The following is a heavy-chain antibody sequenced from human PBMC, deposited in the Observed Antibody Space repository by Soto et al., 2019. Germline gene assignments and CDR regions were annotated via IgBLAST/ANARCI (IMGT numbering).Heavy chain of an antibody. CDR1: GFTVTDNH. Sequence: GGSLRLSCAGSGFTVTDNHMGWVRQAPGKGLEWVSDIIDSGASTYYADSVKGRFTISRDNSKSTLYLQMNSLRAEDTALYYCAKGRSYYYYYGVDVWGQGTTVTVSS. J-gene: IGHJ6*02. CDR3: AKGRSYYYYYGVDV. V-gene: IGHV3-23*01. CDR2: IIDSGAST.